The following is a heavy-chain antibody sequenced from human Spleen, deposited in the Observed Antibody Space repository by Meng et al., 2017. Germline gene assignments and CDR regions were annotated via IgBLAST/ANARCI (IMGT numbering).Heavy chain of an antibody. V-gene: IGHV3-30*04. CDR1: GFTFSSYA. D-gene: IGHD3-3*01. CDR2: ISYDGSNK. J-gene: IGHJ6*02. Sequence: GESLKISCAASGFTFSSYAMHWVRQAPGKGLEWVAVISYDGSNKYYADSVKGRFTISRDNAKNSLYLQMNSLRAEDMAVYYCARDPWYDFWSGYYTFRDYYYYGMDVWGQGTTVTVSS. CDR3: ARDPWYDFWSGYYTFRDYYYYGMDV.